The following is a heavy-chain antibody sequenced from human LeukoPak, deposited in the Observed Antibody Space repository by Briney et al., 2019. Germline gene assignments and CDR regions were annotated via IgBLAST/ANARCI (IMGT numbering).Heavy chain of an antibody. CDR1: GGTFATYS. CDR3: ARAGQISTGAYFDY. J-gene: IGHJ4*02. Sequence: ASVKISCKASGGTFATYSYSWVRQAPGQGLEWMGRIIPVLDKTNYAQKFQGRVTITADKTTNTAYMDLGSLRSEDTAVYYWARAGQISTGAYFDYWGQGTLVTVSS. D-gene: IGHD3-10*01. CDR2: IIPVLDKT. V-gene: IGHV1-69*08.